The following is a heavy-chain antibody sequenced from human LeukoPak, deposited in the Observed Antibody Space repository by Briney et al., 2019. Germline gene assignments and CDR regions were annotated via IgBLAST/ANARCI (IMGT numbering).Heavy chain of an antibody. CDR2: INPSGGST. Sequence: ASVKVSCKASGYTFTSYYMHWVRQAPGQGLEWMGIINPSGGSTSYAQKFQGRVTMTRDTSTSTAYMELRSLRSDDTAVYYRARDGSSFCSRTSCYSGYYYYGMDVWGQGTTVTVSS. D-gene: IGHD2-2*01. J-gene: IGHJ6*02. V-gene: IGHV1-46*01. CDR1: GYTFTSYY. CDR3: ARDGSSFCSRTSCYSGYYYYGMDV.